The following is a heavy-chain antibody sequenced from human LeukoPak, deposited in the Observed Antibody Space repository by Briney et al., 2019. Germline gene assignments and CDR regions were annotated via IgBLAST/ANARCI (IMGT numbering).Heavy chain of an antibody. D-gene: IGHD6-19*01. CDR2: ISSSSSYI. CDR3: ARDYEPGIAVAGQGY. Sequence: GGSLRLSCAASGFIFSSYSMNWVRQAPGKGLEWVSSISSSSSYIYYADSVKGRFTISRDNAKNSLYLQMNSLRAEDTAVYYCARDYEPGIAVAGQGYWGQGTLVTVSS. J-gene: IGHJ4*02. CDR1: GFIFSSYS. V-gene: IGHV3-21*01.